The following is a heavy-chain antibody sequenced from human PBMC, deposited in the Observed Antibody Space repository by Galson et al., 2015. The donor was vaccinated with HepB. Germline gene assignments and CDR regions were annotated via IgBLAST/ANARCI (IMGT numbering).Heavy chain of an antibody. Sequence: SLRLSCAASGFPFSSYAMTWVRQVPGKGLEWVSVISDTAISTYYADSVKGRFTISRDNSKKTVYLQMNSLRVEDTAIYYCAKDLEGHLWGSEHWGQGTLVSVS. CDR2: ISDTAIST. CDR3: AKDLEGHLWGSEH. J-gene: IGHJ1*01. D-gene: IGHD2-15*01. CDR1: GFPFSSYA. V-gene: IGHV3-23*01.